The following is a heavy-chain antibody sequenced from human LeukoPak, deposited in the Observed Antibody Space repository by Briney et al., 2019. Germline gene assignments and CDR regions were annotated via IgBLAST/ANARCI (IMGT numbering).Heavy chain of an antibody. Sequence: GGSLRLSCAASGFTFSSYAMHWVRQAPGKGLEWVAVISYDGSNKYYADSVKGRFTISRDNSKNTLYLQMNSLRAEDTAVYYCAKSGVQWLVRGAVDYWGQGTLVTVSS. V-gene: IGHV3-30-3*02. CDR3: AKSGVQWLVRGAVDY. CDR1: GFTFSSYA. J-gene: IGHJ4*02. D-gene: IGHD6-19*01. CDR2: ISYDGSNK.